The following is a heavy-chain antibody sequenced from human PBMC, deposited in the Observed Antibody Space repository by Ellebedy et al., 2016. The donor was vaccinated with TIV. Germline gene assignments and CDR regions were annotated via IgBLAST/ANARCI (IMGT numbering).Heavy chain of an antibody. D-gene: IGHD2-2*01. CDR3: AKNIVVVPAAPMGWFDP. V-gene: IGHV3-23*01. J-gene: IGHJ5*02. CDR2: ISGSGGST. Sequence: GESLKISXAASGFTFSSYAMSWVRQAPGKGLEWVSAISGSGGSTYYADSVKGRFTISRDNSKNTLYLQMNSLRAEDTAVYYCAKNIVVVPAAPMGWFDPWGQGTLVTVSS. CDR1: GFTFSSYA.